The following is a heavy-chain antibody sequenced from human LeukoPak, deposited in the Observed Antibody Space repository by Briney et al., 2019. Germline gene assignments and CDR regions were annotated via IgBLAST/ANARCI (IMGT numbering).Heavy chain of an antibody. CDR1: ACTFSSYW. CDR3: ARDRGYSTFDY. J-gene: IGHJ4*02. D-gene: IGHD4-23*01. Sequence: GGSLRLSCEASACTFSSYWMSWVRQAPGKGLEWVANMKDDGGEINYVHSVKGRLTISRDNAQNSLFLQMNSLRVEDTDVYYCARDRGYSTFDYWGQGTLVTVSS. CDR2: MKDDGGEI. V-gene: IGHV3-7*01.